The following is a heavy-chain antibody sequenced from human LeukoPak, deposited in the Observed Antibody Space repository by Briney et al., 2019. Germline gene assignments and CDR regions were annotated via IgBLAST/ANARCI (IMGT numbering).Heavy chain of an antibody. CDR2: INPSGDST. J-gene: IGHJ4*02. V-gene: IGHV1-46*01. CDR3: ARGRFGYTGSYYVY. Sequence: ASVKVSCKASGYTFTSYYIHWVRQAPGQGPEWMGTINPSGDSTSYAQKFQGRVTLTRDTSTSTVYMELSSLGSEDTAVYYCARGRFGYTGSYYVYWGQGTLVTVSS. CDR1: GYTFTSYY. D-gene: IGHD1-26*01.